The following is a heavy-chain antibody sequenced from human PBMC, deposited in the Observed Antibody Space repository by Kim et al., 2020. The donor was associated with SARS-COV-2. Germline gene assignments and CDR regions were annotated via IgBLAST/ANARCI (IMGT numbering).Heavy chain of an antibody. CDR1: GGSIRSYY. CDR3: VREAGRAFDM. CDR2: IYHSGTT. V-gene: IGHV4-59*12. J-gene: IGHJ3*02. Sequence: SETLSLTCTVPGGSIRSYYWNWIRQPPGKGLEWIGYIYHSGTTNYNPSLKSRVTLSVDTSKNQFSLQMTSVTAADTAVYYCVREAGRAFDMWGQGAMVT.